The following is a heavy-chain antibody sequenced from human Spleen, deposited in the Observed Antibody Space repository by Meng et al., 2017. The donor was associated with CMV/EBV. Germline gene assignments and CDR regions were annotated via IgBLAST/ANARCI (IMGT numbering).Heavy chain of an antibody. D-gene: IGHD2-2*01. CDR2: INPNSGGT. V-gene: IGHV1-2*02. CDR1: GYTFTGYY. CDR3: ARTRIEVEPDGRKIKYYNYGMDV. J-gene: IGHJ6*02. Sequence: ASVKVSCKASGYTFTGYYMHWVRQAPGQGLEWIGWINPNSGGTNYAQKFQGRVTLTRVTSISTAYMELSSLTSDDTAVYYCARTRIEVEPDGRKIKYYNYGMDVWGQGTTVTVSS.